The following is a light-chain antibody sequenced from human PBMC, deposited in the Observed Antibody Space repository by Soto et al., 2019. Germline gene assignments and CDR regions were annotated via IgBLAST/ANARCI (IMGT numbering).Light chain of an antibody. V-gene: IGLV2-14*01. CDR3: SSCTSSSTLV. J-gene: IGLJ2*01. Sequence: QSVLTQPASVSGSPGQSITISCTGTSSDVGGYNFVSWYQQHPGKAPKLMNYDVTNRPSGVSNRFSGSKSGNTASLTISGLQAEDEADYYCSSCTSSSTLVFGGGTKLTVL. CDR2: DVT. CDR1: SSDVGGYNF.